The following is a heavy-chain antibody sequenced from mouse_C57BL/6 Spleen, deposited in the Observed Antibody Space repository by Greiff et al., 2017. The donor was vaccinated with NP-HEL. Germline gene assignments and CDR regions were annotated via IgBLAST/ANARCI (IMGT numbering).Heavy chain of an antibody. J-gene: IGHJ2*01. CDR2: IYPGDGDT. Sequence: VQLVESGPELVNPGASVKISCKASGYAFSSSWMNWVKQRPGKGLEWIGRIYPGDGDTNYNGKFKGKATLTADKSSSTAYMQLSSLTSEDSAVYFCARGGYGSSYVFDYWGQGTTLTVSS. D-gene: IGHD1-1*01. CDR3: ARGGYGSSYVFDY. CDR1: GYAFSSSW. V-gene: IGHV1-82*01.